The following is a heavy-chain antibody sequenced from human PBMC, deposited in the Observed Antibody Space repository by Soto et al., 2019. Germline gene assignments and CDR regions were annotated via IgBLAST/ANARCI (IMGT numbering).Heavy chain of an antibody. Sequence: VQLVESGGGVVQPGRSLRLSCAASGFTFSTYGMHWVRQAPGKGLEWVAVISYDGGNKYYGDAVKGRFTISRANPKNTLYLQMNSLRPEDTAVYYCAKVAGYCSSTTCSRDYYHYYGLAVWGQGTTVTVSS. CDR3: AKVAGYCSSTTCSRDYYHYYGLAV. V-gene: IGHV3-30*18. D-gene: IGHD2-2*01. CDR1: GFTFSTYG. CDR2: ISYDGGNK. J-gene: IGHJ6*02.